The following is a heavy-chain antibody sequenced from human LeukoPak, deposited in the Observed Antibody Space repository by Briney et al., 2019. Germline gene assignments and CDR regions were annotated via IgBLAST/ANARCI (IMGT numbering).Heavy chain of an antibody. V-gene: IGHV4-34*01. D-gene: IGHD1-14*01. CDR2: INHSGST. Sequence: SETLSLTCAVYGGSFSGYYWSWIRQPPGKGLEWIGEINHSGSTNYNPSLKSRVTISVHTSKNQFSLKLSSVTAADTAVYYCAREPYGDYWGQGTLVTVSS. J-gene: IGHJ4*02. CDR3: AREPYGDY. CDR1: GGSFSGYY.